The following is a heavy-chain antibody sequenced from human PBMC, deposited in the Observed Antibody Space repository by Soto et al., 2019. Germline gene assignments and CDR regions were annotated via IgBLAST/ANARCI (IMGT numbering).Heavy chain of an antibody. Sequence: EVQVVESGGGLVKPGGSLRLSCAASGFSFRSYSMNWVRQAPGKGLEWVSSISASSSYIYYADSVKGRFTVSRDNDNNSLCLQMDNLRVEDTAVYYCARGGLFWSGYFFDPWGLGTLVTVSS. CDR2: ISASSSYI. D-gene: IGHD3-3*01. CDR3: ARGGLFWSGYFFDP. CDR1: GFSFRSYS. V-gene: IGHV3-21*02. J-gene: IGHJ5*02.